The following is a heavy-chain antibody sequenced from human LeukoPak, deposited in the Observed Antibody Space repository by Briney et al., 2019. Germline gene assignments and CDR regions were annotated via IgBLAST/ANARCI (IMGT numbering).Heavy chain of an antibody. D-gene: IGHD3-22*01. CDR3: ARQTFRGYYSDY. V-gene: IGHV4-39*01. Sequence: SETLSLTCSVSGGSIITNTYYWGWIRQPPGKGLEWIGTIYYNGNTYCNPSLKSRVTISVDTSKSQFSLKLSSVTAADTAVYYCARQTFRGYYSDYWGQGTLATVSS. CDR2: IYYNGNT. J-gene: IGHJ4*02. CDR1: GGSIITNTYY.